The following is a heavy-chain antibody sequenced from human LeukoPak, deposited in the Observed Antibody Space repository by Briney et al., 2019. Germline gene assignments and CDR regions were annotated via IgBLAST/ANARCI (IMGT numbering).Heavy chain of an antibody. CDR1: GYTFTSYA. D-gene: IGHD2-2*02. V-gene: IGHV1-3*03. Sequence: ASVKVSCKASGYTFTSYAMHWVRQAPGQRREWMGWINAVNVNTKYLQEFQGRVTMTTDMSTSTVYKERRSLRSEDTAVYYCARVAAEVVGVPGPIGFGWLRRDYYYMDVWGKGTTVTVSS. CDR2: INAVNVNT. J-gene: IGHJ6*03. CDR3: ARVAAEVVGVPGPIGFGWLRRDYYYMDV.